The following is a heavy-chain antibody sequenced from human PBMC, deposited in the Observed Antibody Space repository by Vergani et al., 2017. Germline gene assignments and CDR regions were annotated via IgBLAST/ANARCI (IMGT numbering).Heavy chain of an antibody. Sequence: EVQLVESGGGLVQPGGSLRLSCAASGFTFSSYWMHWVRQAPGKGLVWVSRITSDGSSTSYADSVKGRFTISRDNAKNTLYLQMNSLRAEDTAVYYCARDRLTAGYCSGGSCYPLDYWGQGTLVTVSS. V-gene: IGHV3-74*01. D-gene: IGHD2-15*01. CDR1: GFTFSSYW. J-gene: IGHJ4*02. CDR3: ARDRLTAGYCSGGSCYPLDY. CDR2: ITSDGSST.